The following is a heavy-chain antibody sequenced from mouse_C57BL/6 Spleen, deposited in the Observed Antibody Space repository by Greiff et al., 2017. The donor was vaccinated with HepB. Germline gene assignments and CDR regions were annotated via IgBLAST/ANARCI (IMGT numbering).Heavy chain of an antibody. Sequence: QVQLQQPGAELVMPGASVKLSCKASGYTFTSYWMHWVKQRPGQGLEWIGEIDPSDSYTNYNQKFKGKSTLTVDKSSSTAYMQLSSLTSEDSAVYYGARSGDIYYGYGAWVAYWGQGTLVTVSA. V-gene: IGHV1-69*01. CDR3: ARSGDIYYGYGAWVAY. CDR1: GYTFTSYW. J-gene: IGHJ3*01. D-gene: IGHD2-2*01. CDR2: IDPSDSYT.